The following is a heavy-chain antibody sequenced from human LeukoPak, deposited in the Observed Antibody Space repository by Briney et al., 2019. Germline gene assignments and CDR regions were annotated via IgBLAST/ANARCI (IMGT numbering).Heavy chain of an antibody. CDR1: GGSISSYY. CDR2: IYYSGST. V-gene: IGHV4-59*01. J-gene: IGHJ3*02. CDR3: ASSRIAARPGAFDI. Sequence: PSETLSLTCTVSGGSISSYYWSWIRQPPGKGLEWIGYIYYSGSTNYNPSLKSRVTISVDTSKNQFSLKLSSVTAADTAVYYCASSRIAARPGAFDIRGQGTMVTVSS. D-gene: IGHD6-6*01.